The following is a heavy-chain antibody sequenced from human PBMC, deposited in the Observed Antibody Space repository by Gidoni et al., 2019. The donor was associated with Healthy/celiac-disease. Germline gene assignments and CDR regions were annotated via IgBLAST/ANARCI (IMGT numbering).Heavy chain of an antibody. CDR2: LSGSGGST. D-gene: IGHD6-13*01. Sequence: EVQRVESGGGLVQPGGSLRLSCAAYGVTVSSYAMSWVRQAPGKGLEWVSALSGSGGSTSYADSVKGRFTISRDNSKNTLYLQMNSLRAEDTAVYYCAEKLSPCIAAAGWGQGTLVTVSS. CDR3: AEKLSPCIAAAG. V-gene: IGHV3-23*04. CDR1: GVTVSSYA. J-gene: IGHJ4*02.